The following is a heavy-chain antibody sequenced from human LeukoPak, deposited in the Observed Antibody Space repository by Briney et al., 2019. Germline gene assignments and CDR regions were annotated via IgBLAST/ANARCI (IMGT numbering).Heavy chain of an antibody. D-gene: IGHD1-26*01. CDR2: IYYSGST. J-gene: IGHJ4*02. CDR3: ASPHLSGSYEFDY. Sequence: SETLSLTCTVSGYSISSGYYWGWIRQPPGKGLEWIGSIYYSGSTYYNPSLKSRVTISVDTSKNQFSLKLSSVTAADTAVYYCASPHLSGSYEFDYWGQGTLVTVSS. CDR1: GYSISSGYY. V-gene: IGHV4-38-2*02.